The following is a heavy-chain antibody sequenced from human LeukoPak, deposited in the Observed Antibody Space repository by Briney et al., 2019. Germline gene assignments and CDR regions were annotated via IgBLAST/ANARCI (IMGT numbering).Heavy chain of an antibody. Sequence: GGSLRLSCAASGFTFSSYAMHWVRQAPGKGLEWVAVISYDGSNKYYADSVKGRFTISRDNSKNTLYLQMNSLRAEDTAVYYCARGRSVTTLDYWGQGTLVTVSS. J-gene: IGHJ4*02. D-gene: IGHD4-17*01. CDR3: ARGRSVTTLDY. CDR2: ISYDGSNK. V-gene: IGHV3-30-3*01. CDR1: GFTFSSYA.